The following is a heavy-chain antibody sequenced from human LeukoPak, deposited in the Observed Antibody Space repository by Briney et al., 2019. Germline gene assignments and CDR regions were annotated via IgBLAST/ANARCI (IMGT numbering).Heavy chain of an antibody. CDR1: GGTFSSYA. V-gene: IGHV1-69*05. D-gene: IGHD3-10*01. CDR2: IIPIFGTA. CDR3: AAGGWFGELLFDY. Sequence: ASVKVSCXASGGTFSSYAISWVRLAHGQGLEWMGRIIPIFGTANYAQKFQGRVTITTDESTSTAYMELSSLRSEDTAVYYCAAGGWFGELLFDYWGQGTLVTVSS. J-gene: IGHJ4*02.